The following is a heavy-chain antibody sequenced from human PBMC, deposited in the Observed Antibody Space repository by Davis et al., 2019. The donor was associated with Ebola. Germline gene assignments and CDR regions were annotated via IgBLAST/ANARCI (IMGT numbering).Heavy chain of an antibody. CDR1: GVSISSSGYY. V-gene: IGHV4-39*07. D-gene: IGHD3-22*01. CDR2: INYSGST. CDR3: ARTPSSGYYYGSRYFDL. J-gene: IGHJ2*01. Sequence: PSETLSLTCAVSGVSISSSGYYWGWLRLPTGKGLEWIGSINYSGSTYYNPSLKSRVTISVDTSKNQFSLRLSSVTAADTAVYYCARTPSSGYYYGSRYFDLWGRGTLVTVSS.